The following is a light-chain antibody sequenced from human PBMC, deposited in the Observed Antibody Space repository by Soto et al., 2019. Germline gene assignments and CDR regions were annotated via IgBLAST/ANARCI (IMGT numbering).Light chain of an antibody. V-gene: IGKV3D-15*01. CDR2: GSS. J-gene: IGKJ1*01. CDR1: QSVSSTY. CDR3: QQYNNWPRT. Sequence: EIVLTQSPGTLSLSPGERATLSCRASQSVSSTYLAWYQQQPGQAPRLLIYGSSNRATGIPDRFSGSGSGTEFTLTISSLQSEDFAVYYCQQYNNWPRTFGQGTKVEIK.